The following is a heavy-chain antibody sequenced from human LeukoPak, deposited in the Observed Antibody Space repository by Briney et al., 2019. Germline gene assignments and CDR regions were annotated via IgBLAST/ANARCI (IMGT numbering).Heavy chain of an antibody. D-gene: IGHD3-22*01. V-gene: IGHV4-34*01. CDR2: INHSGST. Sequence: SETLSLTCAVYGGSLSGYYWSWIRQPPGKGLEWIGEINHSGSTNYNPSLKSRVTISVDTSKNQFSLKLSSVTAADTAVYYCARSTGYYDSSGYWYWGQGTLVTVSS. CDR1: GGSLSGYY. CDR3: ARSTGYYDSSGYWY. J-gene: IGHJ4*02.